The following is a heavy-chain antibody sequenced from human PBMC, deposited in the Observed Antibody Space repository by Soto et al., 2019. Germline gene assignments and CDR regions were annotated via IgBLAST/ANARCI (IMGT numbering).Heavy chain of an antibody. CDR3: ATITMMT. J-gene: IGHJ5*02. D-gene: IGHD3-22*01. CDR2: ISGSSDNT. Sequence: GGSLRLSCAASGFTFSDYYMSWIRQAPGKGLEWLSYISGSSDNTNYADSVKDRFTISRDNAKKSLYLEMNSLRAEDTAVYYCATITMMTWGQGTLVTVSS. CDR1: GFTFSDYY. V-gene: IGHV3-11*06.